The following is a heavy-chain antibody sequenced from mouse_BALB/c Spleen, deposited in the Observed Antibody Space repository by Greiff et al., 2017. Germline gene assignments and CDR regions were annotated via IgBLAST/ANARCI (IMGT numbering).Heavy chain of an antibody. CDR2: ISNGGGST. J-gene: IGHJ3*01. D-gene: IGHD2-1*01. CDR3: ARQDGNYGFAY. V-gene: IGHV5-12-2*01. CDR1: GFTFSSYT. Sequence: EVNVVESGGGLVQPGGSLKLSCAASGFTFSSYTMSWVRQTPEKRLEWVAYISNGGGSTYYPDTVKGRFTISRDNAKNTLYLQMSSLKSEDTAMYYCARQDGNYGFAYWGQGTLVTVSA.